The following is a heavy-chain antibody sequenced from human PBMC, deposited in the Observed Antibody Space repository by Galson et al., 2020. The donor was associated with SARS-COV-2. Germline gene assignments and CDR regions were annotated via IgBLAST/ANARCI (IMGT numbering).Heavy chain of an antibody. Sequence: SGPTLVKPTQTLTLTCTFSGFPLRTNGMRVSWIRQPPGKALEWLARLDWDDDKFYSTSLRTRLTISKDNSKNQVVLTMTNMDPVDTATYYCARTVVYVAATGRYLDSWGQGALVTVSS. CDR2: LDWDDDK. D-gene: IGHD6-13*01. CDR1: GFPLRTNGMR. V-gene: IGHV2-70*04. CDR3: ARTVVYVAATGRYLDS. J-gene: IGHJ4*02.